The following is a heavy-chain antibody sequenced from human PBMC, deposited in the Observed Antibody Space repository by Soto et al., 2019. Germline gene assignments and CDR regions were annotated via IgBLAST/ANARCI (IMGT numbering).Heavy chain of an antibody. CDR1: GFTFNRYA. CDR2: ISYGGSDK. V-gene: IGHV3-30-3*01. D-gene: IGHD1-26*01. CDR3: TRDPGIGFDY. J-gene: IGHJ4*02. Sequence: QVQLVESGGGVVQPGRSLRLSCAASGFTFNRYAIHWVRQAPGKGLEWVAVISYGGSDKYYADSVKGLFTVSRDNSKNTLYLQMNSLRAEDTAIYYCTRDPGIGFDYWGQGTLVIVSS.